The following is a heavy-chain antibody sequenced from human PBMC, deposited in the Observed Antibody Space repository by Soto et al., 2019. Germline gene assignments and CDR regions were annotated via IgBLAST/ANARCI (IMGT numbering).Heavy chain of an antibody. D-gene: IGHD6-13*01. CDR1: GFTFSSYW. J-gene: IGHJ4*02. CDR3: AGAPGIAAAGTPHY. CDR2: IKQDGCEK. Sequence: EVQLVESGGGLVQPGGSLRLSCAASGFTFSSYWMSWVRQAPGKGLEWVANIKQDGCEKYYVDSGKGRFTIARDHAKNSLYLQMNCLRAEDTAVYYCAGAPGIAAAGTPHYWGQGTLVTVSS. V-gene: IGHV3-7*01.